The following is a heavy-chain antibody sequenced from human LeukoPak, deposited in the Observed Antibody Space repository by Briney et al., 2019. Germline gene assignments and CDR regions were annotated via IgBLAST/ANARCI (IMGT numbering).Heavy chain of an antibody. Sequence: GGSLRLSCAASRFTLADYGMSWVRQAPGKGLEWVSAIDRNGRSTNYADSVKGRFTISRDNAKNFLYLQMNSLRADDTAFYYCAREDSGSGDNWFDPWGQGTLVTVS. CDR1: RFTLADYG. D-gene: IGHD2-15*01. V-gene: IGHV3-20*04. CDR2: IDRNGRST. J-gene: IGHJ5*02. CDR3: AREDSGSGDNWFDP.